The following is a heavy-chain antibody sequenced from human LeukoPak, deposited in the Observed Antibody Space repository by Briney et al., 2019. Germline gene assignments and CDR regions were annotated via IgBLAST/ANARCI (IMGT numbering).Heavy chain of an antibody. CDR2: ISSSGSTL. D-gene: IGHD3-22*01. CDR3: ARQYYHSNGYYYGDDY. CDR1: GFTFSDNC. J-gene: IGHJ4*02. V-gene: IGHV3-11*01. Sequence: GGSLRLSCAASGFTFSDNCMSWIRQAPGKGLEWISYISSSGSTLYYADSVKGRFTISRDNAKNSLYLQMNSLRAEDTAVYYCARQYYHSNGYYYGDDYWGQGTLVTVSS.